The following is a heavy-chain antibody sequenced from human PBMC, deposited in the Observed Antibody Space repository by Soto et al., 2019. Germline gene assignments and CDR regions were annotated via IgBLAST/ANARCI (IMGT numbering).Heavy chain of an antibody. CDR1: GGSISGDYYH. Sequence: SETLSLTCTVSGGSISGDYYHWTWIRQSPGKGLEWIGYVFHSGSVLYNPSLKSRLNISVDTSKDQFSLRLSSVTAADTAVYFCAREDDGGDRDYYGLDVWGQGTTVTVSS. V-gene: IGHV4-30-4*08. CDR3: AREDDGGDRDYYGLDV. D-gene: IGHD2-21*02. J-gene: IGHJ6*02. CDR2: VFHSGSV.